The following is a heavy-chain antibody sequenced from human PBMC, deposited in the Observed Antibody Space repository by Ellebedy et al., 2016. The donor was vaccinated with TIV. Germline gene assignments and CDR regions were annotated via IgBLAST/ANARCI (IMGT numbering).Heavy chain of an antibody. CDR1: GFSFSTYA. D-gene: IGHD2-2*01. CDR3: ARGDQLTRERDFDY. Sequence: PGGSLRLSCAASGFSFSTYAMHWVRQAPGKGLEYVSAITSDGGQTFYASSVKGRFTISRDNSISMLFLHMGSLRPEDIAVYYCARGDQLTRERDFDYWGQGTLVTVSS. J-gene: IGHJ4*02. CDR2: ITSDGGQT. V-gene: IGHV3-64*01.